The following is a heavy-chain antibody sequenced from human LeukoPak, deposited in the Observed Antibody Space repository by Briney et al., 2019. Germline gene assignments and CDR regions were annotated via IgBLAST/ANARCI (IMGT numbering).Heavy chain of an antibody. V-gene: IGHV4-59*11. Sequence: SETLSLTCTVSGCSISSHYWSWIRQPPGKGLEWIGYIYYSGSTNYNPSLKSRVTISVDTSKNQFSLKLSSVTAADTAVYYCARDSPGGMDVWGQGTTVTVSS. D-gene: IGHD3-10*01. CDR1: GCSISSHY. CDR2: IYYSGST. J-gene: IGHJ6*02. CDR3: ARDSPGGMDV.